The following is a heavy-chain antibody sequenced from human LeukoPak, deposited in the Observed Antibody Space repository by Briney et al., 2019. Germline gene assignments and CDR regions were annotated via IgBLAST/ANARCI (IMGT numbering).Heavy chain of an antibody. V-gene: IGHV4-61*02. CDR1: GGSISSGSYY. J-gene: IGHJ4*02. Sequence: PSETLSLTCTVSGGSISSGSYYWSWIRQPAGKGLEWIGRIYTSGSTNYNPSPKSRVTISVDTSKNQFSLKLSSVTAADTAVYYCARSTDSSGYYQRYFDYWGQGTLVTVSS. D-gene: IGHD3-22*01. CDR3: ARSTDSSGYYQRYFDY. CDR2: IYTSGST.